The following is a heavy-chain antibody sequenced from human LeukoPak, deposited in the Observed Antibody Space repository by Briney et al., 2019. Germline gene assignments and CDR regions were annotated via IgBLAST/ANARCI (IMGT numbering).Heavy chain of an antibody. V-gene: IGHV3-7*01. CDR3: ARGGPATLYYFDY. Sequence: PGGSLRLSCAASGFTFSSYWMSWVRQAPGKGLEWVANIKQDGSEKYYVDSVKGRFTISRDNAKSSLYLQMNSLRAEDTAVYYCARGGPATLYYFDYWGQGTLVTVSS. J-gene: IGHJ4*02. D-gene: IGHD2-2*01. CDR1: GFTFSSYW. CDR2: IKQDGSEK.